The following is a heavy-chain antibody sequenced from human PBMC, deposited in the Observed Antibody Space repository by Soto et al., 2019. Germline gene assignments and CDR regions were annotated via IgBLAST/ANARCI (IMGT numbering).Heavy chain of an antibody. CDR3: ARGVAGPFHWFDP. J-gene: IGHJ5*02. Sequence: ASVKVSCKASGYTFTSYAMHWVRQAPGQRLEWMGWINAGNGNTKYSQKLQGRVTITRDTSASTAYMELSSLRSEDTAVYYCARGVAGPFHWFDPWGQGTLVTVSS. CDR1: GYTFTSYA. CDR2: INAGNGNT. V-gene: IGHV1-3*01. D-gene: IGHD6-19*01.